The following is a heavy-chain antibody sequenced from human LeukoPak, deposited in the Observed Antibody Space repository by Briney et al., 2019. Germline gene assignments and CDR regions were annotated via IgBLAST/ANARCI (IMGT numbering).Heavy chain of an antibody. CDR2: IYPGDSDT. CDR3: ARLKVTSLYCSGGSCYSSWFDP. Sequence: GESLKISCKGSGYSFTSYWIGWVRPVPGKGLEWMGIIYPGDSDTRYSPSFQGQVTISADKSISTAYLQWSSLKASDTAMYYCARLKVTSLYCSGGSCYSSWFDPWGQGTLVTVSS. D-gene: IGHD2-15*01. CDR1: GYSFTSYW. J-gene: IGHJ5*02. V-gene: IGHV5-51*01.